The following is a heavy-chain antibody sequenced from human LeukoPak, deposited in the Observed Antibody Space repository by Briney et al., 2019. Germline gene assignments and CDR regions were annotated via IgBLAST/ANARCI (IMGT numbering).Heavy chain of an antibody. CDR2: VYSSGTT. J-gene: IGHJ3*02. CDR3: AGGYKPASGKDGAFDI. Sequence: PSETLSLTCTVSGDSINNYYWSWIRQPAGKGLEWIGRVYSSGTTDYNPSLKSRVSMSVDTSRNQFSLRLTSVTAADTALYFCAGGYKPASGKDGAFDIWGQGTMVTVSS. V-gene: IGHV4-4*07. CDR1: GDSINNYY. D-gene: IGHD6-13*01.